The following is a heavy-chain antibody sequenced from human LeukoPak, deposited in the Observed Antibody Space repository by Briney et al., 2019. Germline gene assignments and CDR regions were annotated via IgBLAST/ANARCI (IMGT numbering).Heavy chain of an antibody. CDR1: GFIFSSYA. V-gene: IGHV3-23*01. Sequence: GSLRLSCAASGFIFSSYAMNWVRQAPGKGLEWVSIITSGGDTTFYADSVKGRFTISRDNAKNSLYLQMNSLRAEDTAVYYCARDPGYCSSTSCSPWGQGTLVTVSS. CDR3: ARDPGYCSSTSCSP. J-gene: IGHJ5*02. D-gene: IGHD2-2*01. CDR2: ITSGGDTT.